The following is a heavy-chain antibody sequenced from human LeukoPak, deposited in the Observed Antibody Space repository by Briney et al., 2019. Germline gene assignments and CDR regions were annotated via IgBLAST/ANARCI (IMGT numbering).Heavy chain of an antibody. CDR3: AKGFIVVVITNYFDY. J-gene: IGHJ4*02. CDR1: GFTSSIYS. CDR2: MSYDGVDE. Sequence: GGSLRLSCTTTGFTSSIYSMHWVRQAPGKGLEWVAVMSYDGVDEYYADSVKGRFTIFRDNSKNTLYLQMNSLRAEDTAVYYCAKGFIVVVITNYFDYWGQGTLVTVSS. D-gene: IGHD3-22*01. V-gene: IGHV3-30*04.